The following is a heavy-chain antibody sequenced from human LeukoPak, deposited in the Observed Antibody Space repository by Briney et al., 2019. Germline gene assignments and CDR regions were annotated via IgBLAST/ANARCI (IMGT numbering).Heavy chain of an antibody. Sequence: ASVKVSCKASGYTFTSYYMHWVRQAPGQGLEWMGIINPSGGSTNYAQKLQGTVTMTRDTSTSTVYMELSSLRSEDTAVYYCARDALYYYGSGSYYNHYYYYYMDVWGKGTTVTVSS. CDR3: ARDALYYYGSGSYYNHYYYYYMDV. V-gene: IGHV1-46*04. CDR1: GYTFTSYY. J-gene: IGHJ6*03. CDR2: INPSGGST. D-gene: IGHD3-10*01.